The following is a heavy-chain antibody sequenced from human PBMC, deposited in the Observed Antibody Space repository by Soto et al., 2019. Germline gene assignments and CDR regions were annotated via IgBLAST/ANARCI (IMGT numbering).Heavy chain of an antibody. J-gene: IGHJ4*02. Sequence: ESGGGLVKPGGSLRLSCAASGFTFSSYSMNWVRQAPGKRLEWVSSISSSSSYIYYADSVKGRFTISRDNAKNSLYLQMNSLRAEDTAVYYCARVVVVPAAGIDYWGQGTLVTVSS. CDR2: ISSSSSYI. V-gene: IGHV3-21*01. CDR3: ARVVVVPAAGIDY. D-gene: IGHD2-2*01. CDR1: GFTFSSYS.